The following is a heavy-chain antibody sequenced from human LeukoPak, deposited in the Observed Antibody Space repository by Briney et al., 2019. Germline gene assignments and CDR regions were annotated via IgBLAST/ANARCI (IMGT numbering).Heavy chain of an antibody. V-gene: IGHV4-39*02. CDR3: AREGYSGSYCDY. J-gene: IGHJ4*02. CDR2: IYYSGNT. CDR1: GVSISSSNSY. Sequence: PSETLSLTCTVSGVSISSSNSYWGWIRQPPGKGLEWIGSIYYSGNTYYNASLKSQVSISIDTSKNQFSLRLTSVTAADTAVYYCAREGYSGSYCDYWGQGTLVTVSS. D-gene: IGHD1-26*01.